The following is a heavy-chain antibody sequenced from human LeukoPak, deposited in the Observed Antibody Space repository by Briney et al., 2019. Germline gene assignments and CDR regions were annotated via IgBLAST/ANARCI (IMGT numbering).Heavy chain of an antibody. CDR2: IYYSGST. CDR3: ARSRIAADDYGMDV. D-gene: IGHD6-13*01. V-gene: IGHV4-59*12. Sequence: PSETLSLTCTVSGGSISSYYWSWIRQPPGKGLEWIGYIYYSGSTNYNPSLKSRVTISVDTSKNQFSLKLSSVTAADTAVYYCARSRIAADDYGMDVWGQGTTVTVSS. J-gene: IGHJ6*02. CDR1: GGSISSYY.